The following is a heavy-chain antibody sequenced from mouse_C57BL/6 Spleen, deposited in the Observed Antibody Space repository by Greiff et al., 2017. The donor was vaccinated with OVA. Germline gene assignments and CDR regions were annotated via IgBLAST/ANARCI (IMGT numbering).Heavy chain of an antibody. Sequence: VQRVESGPGLVAPSQSLSITCTVSGFSLTSYAISWVRQPPGKGLEWLGVIWTGGGTNYNSALKSRLSISKDNSKSQVFLKMNSLQTDDTARYYCARNFDSNYDWAMDYWGQGTSVTVSS. D-gene: IGHD2-5*01. V-gene: IGHV2-9-1*01. CDR2: IWTGGGT. J-gene: IGHJ4*01. CDR3: ARNFDSNYDWAMDY. CDR1: GFSLTSYA.